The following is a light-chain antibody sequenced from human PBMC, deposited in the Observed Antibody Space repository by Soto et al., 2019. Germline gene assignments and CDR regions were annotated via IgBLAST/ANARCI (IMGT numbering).Light chain of an antibody. V-gene: IGKV1-27*01. J-gene: IGKJ3*01. Sequence: DIQMTQSPSSLSASVGDIVTITCRASQGISNYLAWYQQKPGKVPKLLIYAASTLQSGVPSRFSGSGSGTDFTLTISSLQPEDVETYDGQKYNSALFTFGRGTKVDI. CDR3: QKYNSALFT. CDR2: AAS. CDR1: QGISNY.